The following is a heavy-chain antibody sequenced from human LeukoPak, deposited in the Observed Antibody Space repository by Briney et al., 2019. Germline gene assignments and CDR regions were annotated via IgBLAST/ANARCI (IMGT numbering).Heavy chain of an antibody. J-gene: IGHJ6*02. CDR1: GYTFTGYY. D-gene: IGHD5-24*01. CDR2: INPNSGGT. CDR3: ASPRRDGYKTYYYYGMDV. Sequence: ASVKVSCKASGYTFTGYYMHWVRQAPGQGLEWMGRINPNSGGTNYAQKFQGRVTMTRDTSISTAYMELSRLRSEDTAVYYCASPRRDGYKTYYYYGMDVWGQGTTVTVSS. V-gene: IGHV1-2*06.